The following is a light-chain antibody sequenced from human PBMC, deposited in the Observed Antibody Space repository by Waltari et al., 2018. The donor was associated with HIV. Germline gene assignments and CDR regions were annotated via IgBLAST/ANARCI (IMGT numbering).Light chain of an antibody. Sequence: DIQMTQFPSSLSASVGDRVTVTCRASHDIHTYLHWYQQTPGKAPKVLIHAATRLRSGVPRRFSGSGSGTNFTLTITGLQSEDFATYYCQQSFDAHTFGQGTRL. CDR3: QQSFDAHT. CDR1: HDIHTY. J-gene: IGKJ2*01. V-gene: IGKV1-39*01. CDR2: AAT.